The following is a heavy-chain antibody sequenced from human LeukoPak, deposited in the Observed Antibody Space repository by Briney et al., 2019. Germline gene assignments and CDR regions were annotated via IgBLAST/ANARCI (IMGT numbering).Heavy chain of an antibody. V-gene: IGHV3-21*01. CDR1: GFTFSSYS. D-gene: IGHD3-22*01. J-gene: IGHJ4*02. Sequence: GGSLRLSCAASGFTFSSYSMNWVRQAPGKGLEWVSSISSSSSDIYYADSVKGRFTISRDNAKNSLYLQMSSLRAEDTAVFYCARDNYYDSSGYRYFDYWGQGTLVTVPS. CDR3: ARDNYYDSSGYRYFDY. CDR2: ISSSSSDI.